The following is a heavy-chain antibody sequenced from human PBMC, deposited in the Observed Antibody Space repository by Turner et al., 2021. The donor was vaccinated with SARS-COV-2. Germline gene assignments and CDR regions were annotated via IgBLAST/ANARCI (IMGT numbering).Heavy chain of an antibody. CDR3: AKCVTTCQTKGLDN. V-gene: IGHV3-23*01. J-gene: IGHJ4*02. D-gene: IGHD1-26*01. Sequence: EVQLLESGGGLVQHGGSLRPSCAASGFTFNNFAMSWVRQAPGKGLEWVSAINGTGHVTHYVDSVKGRFTISRDSSKNTLYLQMNSLRVEDTAIYYCAKCVTTCQTKGLDNWGQGTLVTVSS. CDR2: INGTGHVT. CDR1: GFTFNNFA.